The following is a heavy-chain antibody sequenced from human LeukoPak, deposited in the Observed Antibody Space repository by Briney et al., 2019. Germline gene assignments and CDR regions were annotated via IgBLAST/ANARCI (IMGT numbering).Heavy chain of an antibody. V-gene: IGHV4-39*07. CDR2: IYYSGST. D-gene: IGHD2-15*01. CDR1: GGSISSSSYY. J-gene: IGHJ5*02. Sequence: SETLSLTCPVSGGSISSSSYYWGWIRQPPGKGLEWIGSIYYSGSTYYNPSLKSRVTISVDTSKNQFSLKLRSVTAADTAVYYCARERVGGSAWFDPWGQGTLVTVSS. CDR3: ARERVGGSAWFDP.